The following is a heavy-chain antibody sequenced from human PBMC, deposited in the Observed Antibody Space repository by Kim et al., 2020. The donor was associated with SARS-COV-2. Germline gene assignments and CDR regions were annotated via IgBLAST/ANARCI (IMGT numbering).Heavy chain of an antibody. D-gene: IGHD3-10*01. CDR3: ARGRGVIITYYFDY. Sequence: SETLSLTCAVYGGSFSGYYWSWIRQPPGKGLEWIGEINHSGSTNYNPSLKSRVTISVDTSKNQFSLKLSSVTAADTAVYYCARGRGVIITYYFDYWGQGTLVTVSS. CDR1: GGSFSGYY. J-gene: IGHJ4*02. V-gene: IGHV4-34*01. CDR2: INHSGST.